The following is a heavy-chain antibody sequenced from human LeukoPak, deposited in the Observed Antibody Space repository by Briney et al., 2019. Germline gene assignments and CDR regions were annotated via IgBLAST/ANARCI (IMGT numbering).Heavy chain of an antibody. Sequence: SSETLSLTCTVSGGSVSSYYWSWIRQPPGKGLEWIGYIYYSGSTNYNPSLKSRVTISVDTSKNQFSLKLSSVTAADTAVYYCARVDYYGSVDYWGQGTLVTVSS. CDR3: ARVDYYGSVDY. CDR2: IYYSGST. D-gene: IGHD3-10*01. CDR1: GGSVSSYY. J-gene: IGHJ4*02. V-gene: IGHV4-59*02.